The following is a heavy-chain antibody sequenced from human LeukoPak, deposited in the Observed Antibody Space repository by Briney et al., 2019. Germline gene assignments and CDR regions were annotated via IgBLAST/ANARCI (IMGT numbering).Heavy chain of an antibody. D-gene: IGHD2-2*01. J-gene: IGHJ4*02. Sequence: GGSLSLSCAVSGFTFSSYGMHWVRQAPGKGLGWVAVIWYDGSNKNYAASVKGRFTISRDNSKNTLYLQMNSLRAEDTAVYYYAKGWAQYCSSTICYAFDYWGEGTVLTVSS. CDR2: IWYDGSNK. CDR3: AKGWAQYCSSTICYAFDY. CDR1: GFTFSSYG. V-gene: IGHV3-33*06.